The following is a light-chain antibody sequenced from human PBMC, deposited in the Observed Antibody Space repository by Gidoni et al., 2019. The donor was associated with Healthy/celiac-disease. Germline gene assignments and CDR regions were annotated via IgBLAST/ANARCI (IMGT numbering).Light chain of an antibody. CDR1: QGVSSY. CDR2: DAS. J-gene: IGKJ2*01. V-gene: IGKV3D-11*01. CDR3: QQRSNWHPGT. Sequence: IVLTQSPATLSLSQGERATLSCRASQGVSSYLAWYQQNPGQAPRLLIYDASNRATGIPARFSGSGPGTDFTLTISSLEPEDFAVDYCQQRSNWHPGTFGQGTKLEIK.